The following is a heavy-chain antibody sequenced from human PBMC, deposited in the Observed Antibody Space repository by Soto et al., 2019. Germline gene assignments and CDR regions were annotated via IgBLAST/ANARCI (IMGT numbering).Heavy chain of an antibody. CDR2: ISYSGST. J-gene: IGHJ3*02. CDR3: ARQSKCLQFASGFDI. Sequence: QLQLQESGPGLVKPSETLPLICTVSGDSISTSRYYWAWLRQPPGEGLEWIGTISYSGSTNYNPSLESRVTIYVDTAENQVSLRLTSVTAADTAVYYCARQSKCLQFASGFDIWGQGTTVTVSS. D-gene: IGHD1-1*01. CDR1: GDSISTSRYY. V-gene: IGHV4-39*01.